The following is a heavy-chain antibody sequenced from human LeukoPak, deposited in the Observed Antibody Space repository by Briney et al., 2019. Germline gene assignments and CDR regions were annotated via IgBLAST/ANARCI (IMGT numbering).Heavy chain of an antibody. CDR3: TRIIVATKDY. CDR1: GFTFGDYA. V-gene: IGHV3-49*04. Sequence: SGRSLRLSCTGSGFTFGDYAMNWVRQAPGKGLEWVGFIRSKNYGGTTEYAASVKGRFTISRDDSKSIAYLQMNSLKTKDTAVYYCTRIIVATKDYWGQGTLVTVSS. D-gene: IGHD5-12*01. J-gene: IGHJ4*02. CDR2: IRSKNYGGTT.